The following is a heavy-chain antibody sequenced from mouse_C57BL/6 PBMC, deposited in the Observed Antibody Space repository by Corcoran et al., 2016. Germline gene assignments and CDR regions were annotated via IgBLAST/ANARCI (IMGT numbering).Heavy chain of an antibody. Sequence: QIQLVQSGPELKKPGETVKISCKASGYTFTTYGMSWVKQAPGKGLKWMGWINTYSGVPTYADDVKGRFAFSLETSASTAYLQINNLKNEDTATYFCALDGYPFAYWGQGTLVTVSA. CDR1: GYTFTTYG. CDR3: ALDGYPFAY. CDR2: INTYSGVP. D-gene: IGHD2-3*01. J-gene: IGHJ3*01. V-gene: IGHV9-3*01.